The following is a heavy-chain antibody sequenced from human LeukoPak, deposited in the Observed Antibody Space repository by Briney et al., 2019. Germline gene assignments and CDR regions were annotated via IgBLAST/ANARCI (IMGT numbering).Heavy chain of an antibody. Sequence: ASVKVSCQAACYTLSGFVINWVRQAPGQGLEWMGWISPYNENTNYAQKFQDRVTMTTDTSTSTAYMELTSLTSDDSAIYYCARRLEWGVLAVQLFYCDSWGQGTLVTVSS. CDR3: ARRLEWGVLAVQLFYCDS. CDR1: CYTLSGFV. V-gene: IGHV1-18*01. CDR2: ISPYNENT. D-gene: IGHD2-8*02. J-gene: IGHJ4*02.